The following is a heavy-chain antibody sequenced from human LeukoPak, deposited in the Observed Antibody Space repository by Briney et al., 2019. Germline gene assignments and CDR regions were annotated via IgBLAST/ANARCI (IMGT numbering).Heavy chain of an antibody. CDR2: INHSGST. CDR3: ARKLRSSSWSVWFDP. J-gene: IGHJ5*02. Sequence: PSETLSLTCAVYGGSFSGYYWSWIRQPPGRGLEWIGEINHSGSTNYNPSLKSRVTISVDTSKNQLSLKLSSVPAADTAVYYCARKLRSSSWSVWFDPWGQGTLVTVSS. D-gene: IGHD6-13*01. V-gene: IGHV4-34*01. CDR1: GGSFSGYY.